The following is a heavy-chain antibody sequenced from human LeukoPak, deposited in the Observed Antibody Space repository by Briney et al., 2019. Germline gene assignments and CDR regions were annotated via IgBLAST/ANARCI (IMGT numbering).Heavy chain of an antibody. CDR1: GFTSSNAW. D-gene: IGHD3-3*01. V-gene: IGHV3-15*01. Sequence: PGGSLRLACAASGFTSSNAWMSWVRQAPGKGLEWVGRFKSKADGGTTDYAAPVKGRFTISRDDSKNMLYLQMNSLKSEDTAVYYCTAGTGVVIINYFDYWGQGTLVTVSP. CDR2: FKSKADGGTT. J-gene: IGHJ4*02. CDR3: TAGTGVVIINYFDY.